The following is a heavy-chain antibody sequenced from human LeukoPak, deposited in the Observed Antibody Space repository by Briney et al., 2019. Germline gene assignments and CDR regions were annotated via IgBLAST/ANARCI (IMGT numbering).Heavy chain of an antibody. CDR3: ARAGYYDSSGYTG. V-gene: IGHV3-7*01. Sequence: GGSLRLSCAASGFTFSSYWMTWVRQAPGTGLEWVANIKQDGSEKYYVDSVKGRFTISRDNAKNSLYLQMNSLRAEDTAVYYCARAGYYDSSGYTGWGQGTLVTVSS. D-gene: IGHD3-22*01. J-gene: IGHJ4*02. CDR1: GFTFSSYW. CDR2: IKQDGSEK.